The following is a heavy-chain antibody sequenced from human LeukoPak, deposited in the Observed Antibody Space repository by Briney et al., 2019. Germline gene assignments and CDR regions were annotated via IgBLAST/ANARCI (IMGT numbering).Heavy chain of an antibody. CDR2: IYYSGST. CDR1: SDSISSSY. Sequence: PSETLSLTCTVSSDSISSSYWSWIRQPPGKGLEWIGYIYYSGSTNYNPSLKSRVAISVDTSKNQFSLKLNSVTAADTAVYYCARGYCSSTICFQHFHHWGQGTLVTVSS. CDR3: ARGYCSSTICFQHFHH. D-gene: IGHD2-2*01. V-gene: IGHV4-59*01. J-gene: IGHJ1*01.